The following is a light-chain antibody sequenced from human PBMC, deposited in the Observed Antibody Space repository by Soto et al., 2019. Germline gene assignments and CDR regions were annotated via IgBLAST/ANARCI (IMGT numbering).Light chain of an antibody. CDR2: EVS. Sequence: QSVLAQPGSVSGSPGQSITISCTGTSSDVGTYNFVSWYQQHPGKAPNLIIYEVSDRPSGISNRFSGSKSGNTASLTISGLKAEDEDTYHCISHTITTPLAFGNGIKVTAL. V-gene: IGLV2-14*01. CDR3: ISHTITTPLA. CDR1: SSDVGTYNF. J-gene: IGLJ1*01.